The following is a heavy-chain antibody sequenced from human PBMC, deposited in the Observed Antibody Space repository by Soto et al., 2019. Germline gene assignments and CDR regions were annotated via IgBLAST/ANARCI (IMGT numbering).Heavy chain of an antibody. J-gene: IGHJ4*02. Sequence: QITLKESGPTLVKPTQTLTLTCTFSGFSLSTSGVGVGWIRQPPGKALEWLALIYWDDDKRYSPSLKSRLTISXDTSKNQVVLTMTTMDPVDTATYYGAHTIVYFDWLLEPPRYWGQGTLVTVSS. V-gene: IGHV2-5*02. CDR1: GFSLSTSGVG. D-gene: IGHD3-9*01. CDR2: IYWDDDK. CDR3: AHTIVYFDWLLEPPRY.